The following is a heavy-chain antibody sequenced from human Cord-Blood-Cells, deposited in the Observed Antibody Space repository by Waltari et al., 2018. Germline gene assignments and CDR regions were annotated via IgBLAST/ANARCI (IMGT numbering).Heavy chain of an antibody. Sequence: EVQLLESGGGLVQPGGSLRLSCAASGFTFSSYAMSWVRQAPGKGLEWVSAISGRGGSTYYADSVKGRFTISRDNSKNTLYLQMNSLRAEDTAVYYCAKDAPEFDKLPVSVVVYYFDYWGQGTLVTVSS. V-gene: IGHV3-23*01. J-gene: IGHJ4*02. CDR1: GFTFSSYA. CDR3: AKDAPEFDKLPVSVVVYYFDY. D-gene: IGHD2-15*01. CDR2: ISGRGGST.